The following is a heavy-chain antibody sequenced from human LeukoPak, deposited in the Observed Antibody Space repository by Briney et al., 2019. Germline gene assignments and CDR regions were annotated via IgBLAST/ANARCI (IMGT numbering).Heavy chain of an antibody. CDR3: ARDYYDSSGYYYFDY. CDR2: ISYDGSNK. D-gene: IGHD3-22*01. Sequence: GGSLRLSCAASGFTFSSYAMHWVRQAPGKGLEWVAVISYDGSNKYYADSVKGRFTISRDNAKNSLYLQMNSLRAEDTAVYYCARDYYDSSGYYYFDYWGQGTLVTVSS. J-gene: IGHJ4*02. CDR1: GFTFSSYA. V-gene: IGHV3-30*04.